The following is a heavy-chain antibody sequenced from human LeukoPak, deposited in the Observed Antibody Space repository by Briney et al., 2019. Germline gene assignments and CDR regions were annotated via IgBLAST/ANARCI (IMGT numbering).Heavy chain of an antibody. CDR1: GYTFTIYY. Sequence: ASVKVSCKASGYTFTIYYMHWVRQAPGQGLEWIGWISTYNGKRNYAQKFQDRVTMTTDTSTSTAYMELRSLRSDDTAIYHCAKNYYYDNTGYWGAFDIWGQGTMVTVSS. CDR2: ISTYNGKR. D-gene: IGHD3-22*01. CDR3: AKNYYYDNTGYWGAFDI. V-gene: IGHV1-18*04. J-gene: IGHJ3*02.